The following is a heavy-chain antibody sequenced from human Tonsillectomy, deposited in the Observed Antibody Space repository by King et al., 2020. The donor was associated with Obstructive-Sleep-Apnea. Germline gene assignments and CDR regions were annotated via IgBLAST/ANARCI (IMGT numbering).Heavy chain of an antibody. V-gene: IGHV4-38-2*02. J-gene: IGHJ4*02. CDR1: GYSISSGYY. Sequence: VQLQESGPGLVKPSETLSLTCTVSGYSISSGYYWGWIRQPPGKGLAWVGSIYHRGSTYYNPSLKSRVTISEDTSKNQFSLRLSSVTAADTAVYYCARDPLGQGNWGQGTLVTVSS. CDR2: IYHRGST. CDR3: ARDPLGQGN.